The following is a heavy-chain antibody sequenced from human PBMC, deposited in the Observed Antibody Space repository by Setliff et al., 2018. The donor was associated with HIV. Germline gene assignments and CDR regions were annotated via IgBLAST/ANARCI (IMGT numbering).Heavy chain of an antibody. CDR1: GGSISSSRYY. CDR2: IYYSGST. J-gene: IGHJ6*02. V-gene: IGHV4-39*01. Sequence: PSETLSLTCNVSGGSISSSRYYWGWIRQPPGKGLEWIGSIYYSGSTYYNPSLKSRVTISVDTSKNQFSLKVRSVTAADTAVYYCARLRWAATAGTWDYYYYGMDVWGQGTTVTVSS. CDR3: ARLRWAATAGTWDYYYYGMDV. D-gene: IGHD6-13*01.